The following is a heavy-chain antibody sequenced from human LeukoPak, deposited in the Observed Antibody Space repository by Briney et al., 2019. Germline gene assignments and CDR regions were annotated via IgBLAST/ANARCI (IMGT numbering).Heavy chain of an antibody. CDR3: ARYCSSTSCYDY. V-gene: IGHV4-59*12. J-gene: IGHJ4*02. Sequence: SETLSLTCTVSGASISSWYWSWIRQPPGKGLEWIGYIYGSGNTNYNPSLKSRVTISVDRSENQFSLKLSSVTAADTAVYYCARYCSSTSCYDYWGQGTLVTVSS. CDR2: IYGSGNT. D-gene: IGHD2-2*01. CDR1: GASISSWY.